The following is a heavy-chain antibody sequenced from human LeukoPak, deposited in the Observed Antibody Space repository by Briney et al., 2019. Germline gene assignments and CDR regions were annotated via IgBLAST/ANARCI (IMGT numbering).Heavy chain of an antibody. CDR1: GGSISSSSYY. D-gene: IGHD3-22*01. CDR3: ATHRNYYDSDAFDI. J-gene: IGHJ3*02. CDR2: IYYSGST. V-gene: IGHV4-39*01. Sequence: SETLSLTCTVSGGSISSSSYYWGWIRQPPGQGLEWIGSIYYSGSTYYNPSLNSRATISVDTSKNQFSLKLSSVTAADTAVYYCATHRNYYDSDAFDIWGQGTMVTVSS.